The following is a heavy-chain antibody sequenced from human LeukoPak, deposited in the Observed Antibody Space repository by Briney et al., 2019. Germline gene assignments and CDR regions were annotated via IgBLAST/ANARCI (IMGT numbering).Heavy chain of an antibody. CDR2: INPNSGGT. J-gene: IGHJ4*02. V-gene: IGHV1-2*04. CDR1: GYTFTGYY. Sequence: ASVKVSCKASGYTFTGYYMHWVRQAPGQGLEWMGWINPNSGGTNYAQKFQGWVTMTRDTSISTAYMELSRLRSDDTAVYYCARAFRGYSSGWETSFDYWGQGTLVTVSS. CDR3: ARAFRGYSSGWETSFDY. D-gene: IGHD6-19*01.